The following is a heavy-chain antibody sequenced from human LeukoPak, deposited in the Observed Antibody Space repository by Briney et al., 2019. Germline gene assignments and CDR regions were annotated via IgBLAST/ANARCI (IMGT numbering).Heavy chain of an antibody. Sequence: GGSLRLSCAASGFTFSSYSMNWVRQAPGKGLEWASSISSSSRYIYYTNSVKGRFTISRDNAKDSLYLQMNSLRAEDTAVYYCARDGYCTNGVCYGWFDPWGQGTLVTVSS. CDR1: GFTFSSYS. D-gene: IGHD2-8*01. CDR2: ISSSSRYI. CDR3: ARDGYCTNGVCYGWFDP. V-gene: IGHV3-21*01. J-gene: IGHJ5*02.